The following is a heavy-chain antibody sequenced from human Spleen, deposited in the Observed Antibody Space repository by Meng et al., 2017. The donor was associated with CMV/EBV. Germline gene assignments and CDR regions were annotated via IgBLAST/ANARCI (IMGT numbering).Heavy chain of an antibody. D-gene: IGHD6-19*01. CDR3: ARDLRSLTSIAVGFDP. V-gene: IGHV3-21*01. CDR1: GFTFNTDS. Sequence: GFTFNTDSMNWVRQAPGKGLEWVSSISSSSSYIYYADSVKGRFTISRDNAKNSLYLQMNRLRAEDTAVYYCARDLRSLTSIAVGFDPWGQGTLVTVSS. J-gene: IGHJ5*02. CDR2: ISSSSSYI.